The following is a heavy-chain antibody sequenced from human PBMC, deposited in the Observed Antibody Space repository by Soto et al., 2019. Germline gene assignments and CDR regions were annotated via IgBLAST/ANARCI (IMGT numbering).Heavy chain of an antibody. J-gene: IGHJ4*02. D-gene: IGHD3-22*01. V-gene: IGHV4-59*01. CDR3: AREGFDYYDSSGYFDY. Sequence: PSDTLSLTCTVSGGSISSYYWSWIRHPPGKGLEWIGCIYYSGSTNYNPSLKSRVTISVDTSKNQFSLKLSSVTAADTAVYYCAREGFDYYDSSGYFDYWGQGTLVTVSS. CDR2: IYYSGST. CDR1: GGSISSYY.